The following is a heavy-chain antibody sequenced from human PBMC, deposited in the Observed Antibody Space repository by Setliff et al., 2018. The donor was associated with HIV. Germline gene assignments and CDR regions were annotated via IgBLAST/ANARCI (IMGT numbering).Heavy chain of an antibody. V-gene: IGHV3-48*03. J-gene: IGHJ4*02. CDR2: ISRRATTI. CDR3: ARDQSGEAGGYHDY. CDR1: GFTFSSYA. Sequence: QPGGSLRLSCAASGFTFSSYAMSWVRQAPGKGLEWISYISRRATTIQYADSVKGRFTISRDDAKRSLFLQMKSLRVDDTAVYYCARDQSGEAGGYHDYWGQGTQVTVSS. D-gene: IGHD5-12*01.